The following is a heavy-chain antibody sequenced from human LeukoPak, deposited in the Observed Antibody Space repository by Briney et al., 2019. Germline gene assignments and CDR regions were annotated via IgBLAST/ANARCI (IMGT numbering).Heavy chain of an antibody. V-gene: IGHV3-30*04. CDR2: ISYDASNK. J-gene: IGHJ6*03. CDR3: AREGYSSSYYYMDV. D-gene: IGHD6-6*01. Sequence: PGGSLRLSCAASGFTFSSYAMHWVRQAPGKGLEWVAVISYDASNKYYADSVKGRFTISRDNSKNTLYLQMNSLRAEDTAVYYCAREGYSSSYYYMDVWGKGTTVTVSS. CDR1: GFTFSSYA.